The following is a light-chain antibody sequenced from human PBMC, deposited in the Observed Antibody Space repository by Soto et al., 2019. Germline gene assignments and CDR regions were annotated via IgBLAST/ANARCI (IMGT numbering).Light chain of an antibody. CDR1: ESVYSTH. CDR3: QQYYSPPHT. CDR2: WAS. J-gene: IGKJ2*01. V-gene: IGKV3-20*01. Sequence: EIVLTQSPGTLSLSPGERATLSCRASESVYSTHLGWYQQKRGQAPHLLIYWASTRESGVPDRFRGSGSGTDVTLTISNLQADDVAVYYCQQYYSPPHTFGQGTQLEIK.